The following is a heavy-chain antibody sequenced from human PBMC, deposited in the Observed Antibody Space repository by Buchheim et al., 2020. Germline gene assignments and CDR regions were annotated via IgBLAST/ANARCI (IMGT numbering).Heavy chain of an antibody. Sequence: QVQLVESGGGVVQPGRSLRLSCAASGFTFSSYAMHWVRQAPGKGLEWVAVISYDGSNKYYADSVKGRFTISRDNSKNTLYLQMKSLRAEDTAVYYCARDDTSDGNYDSSGFPPNFDYWGQGTL. J-gene: IGHJ4*02. CDR2: ISYDGSNK. CDR3: ARDDTSDGNYDSSGFPPNFDY. CDR1: GFTFSSYA. V-gene: IGHV3-30*04. D-gene: IGHD3-22*01.